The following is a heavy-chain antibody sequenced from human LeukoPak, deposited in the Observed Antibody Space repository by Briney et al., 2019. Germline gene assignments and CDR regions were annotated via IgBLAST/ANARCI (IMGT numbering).Heavy chain of an antibody. D-gene: IGHD1-26*01. CDR3: ASSGSYRFDY. Sequence: GGSLSLSCAASGFTFSSYSMNWVRQAPGKGLEWVPHITASGTAMFYAGSVKGRFTISRDNAKNSLYLQMNSLRDEDTAVYYCASSGSYRFDYWGQGTLVTVSS. CDR2: ITASGTAM. J-gene: IGHJ4*02. CDR1: GFTFSSYS. V-gene: IGHV3-48*02.